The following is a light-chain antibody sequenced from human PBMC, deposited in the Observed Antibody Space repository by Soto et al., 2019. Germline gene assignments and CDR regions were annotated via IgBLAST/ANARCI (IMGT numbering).Light chain of an antibody. CDR1: QTISSW. J-gene: IGKJ5*01. CDR3: PTANSSPIT. CDR2: KAS. V-gene: IGKV1-5*03. Sequence: DIQMTQSPSTLSGSVGDRVTITCRASQTISSWLAWYQQKPGKAPKLLIYKASTLKSGVPSRFSGSGSGTDFTLTISSLQPVDVATYFCPTANSSPITAGQGTRLGIK.